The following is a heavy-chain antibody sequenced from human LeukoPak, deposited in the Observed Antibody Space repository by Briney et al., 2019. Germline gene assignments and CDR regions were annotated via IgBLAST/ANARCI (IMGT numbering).Heavy chain of an antibody. CDR1: GGSISSSSYY. CDR3: ARGPSPSRD. CDR2: IYYSGST. Sequence: SETLSLTCTVSGGSISSSSYYWGWIRQPPGKGLEWIGSIYYSGSTYYNPSLKSRVTISVDTSKNQFSLKLSSVTAADTAVYYCARGPSPSRDWGRGTLVTVSS. V-gene: IGHV4-39*07. J-gene: IGHJ4*02.